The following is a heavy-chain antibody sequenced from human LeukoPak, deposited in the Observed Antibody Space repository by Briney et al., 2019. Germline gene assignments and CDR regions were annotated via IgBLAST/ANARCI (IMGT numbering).Heavy chain of an antibody. J-gene: IGHJ4*02. CDR2: ISGSGGST. D-gene: IGHD5-18*01. V-gene: IGHV3-23*01. Sequence: QPGGSLRLSCAASGFTFSSYAMSWVRQAPGKGLEWVSAISGSGGSTYYADSVKGRFTISRDNSKNTLYLQMNSLRAEDMAVYYCARERGYRYGSLDYWGQGTLVTVSS. CDR3: ARERGYRYGSLDY. CDR1: GFTFSSYA.